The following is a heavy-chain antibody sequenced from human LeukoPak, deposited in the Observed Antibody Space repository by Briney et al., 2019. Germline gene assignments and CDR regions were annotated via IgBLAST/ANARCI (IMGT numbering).Heavy chain of an antibody. CDR3: ARPTGLRFFDY. J-gene: IGHJ4*02. D-gene: IGHD4-11*01. CDR2: IYPGDSDT. V-gene: IGHV5-51*01. Sequence: GASLQISCQGSGSSFTTYWIGWVRQLPGKGVEWMGIIYPGDSDTRYSPSFQGQVTISADKSISTAYLQWSSLKASDTAMYYCARPTGLRFFDYWGQGTLVTVSS. CDR1: GSSFTTYW.